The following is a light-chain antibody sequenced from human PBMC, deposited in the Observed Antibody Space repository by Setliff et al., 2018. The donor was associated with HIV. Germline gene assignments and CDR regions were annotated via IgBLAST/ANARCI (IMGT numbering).Light chain of an antibody. Sequence: TLSVSPGERATLSCRASQSVSNNLAWYQQKPGQAPRLLIYGAATRATGISARFSGSGSGTEFTLTISSLQSEDFAVYYCQQYDIWPLFGPGTKVDIK. CDR3: QQYDIWPL. J-gene: IGKJ3*01. CDR1: QSVSNN. V-gene: IGKV3-15*01. CDR2: GAA.